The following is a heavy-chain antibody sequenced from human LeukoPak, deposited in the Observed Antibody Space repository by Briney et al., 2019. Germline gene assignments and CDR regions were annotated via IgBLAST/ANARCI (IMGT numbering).Heavy chain of an antibody. CDR2: MNPNSGNT. CDR3: ARGRGIVATGSKGNFDY. CDR1: GYTFTSYD. D-gene: IGHD5-12*01. J-gene: IGHJ4*02. V-gene: IGHV1-8*01. Sequence: GASVKVSCKASGYTFTSYDINWVRQATGQGLEWMGWMNPNSGNTGYAQKFQGRVTMTRNTSISTAYMELSSLRSEDTAVYYCARGRGIVATGSKGNFDYWGQGTLVTVSS.